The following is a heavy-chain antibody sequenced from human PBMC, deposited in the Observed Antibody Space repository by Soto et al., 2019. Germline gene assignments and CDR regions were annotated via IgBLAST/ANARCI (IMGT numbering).Heavy chain of an antibody. J-gene: IGHJ4*02. V-gene: IGHV1-3*05. Sequence: QVQLVQSGAEEKKPGASVKVSCKASGYTFTSYAMHWVRQSPGQRLEWMGWINAGNGNTKYSQKFQGRVTITRDTSAITAYMERRRLRSEDPAVYYCARSIVVVTSLDYWGQGTLVTVSS. CDR3: ARSIVVVTSLDY. CDR1: GYTFTSYA. CDR2: INAGNGNT. D-gene: IGHD2-21*02.